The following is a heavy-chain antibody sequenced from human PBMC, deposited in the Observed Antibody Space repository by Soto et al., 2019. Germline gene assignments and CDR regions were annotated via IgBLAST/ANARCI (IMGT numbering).Heavy chain of an antibody. CDR1: GFTFSGYW. J-gene: IGHJ4*02. V-gene: IGHV3-7*05. Sequence: GGSLRLSCAASGFTFSGYWMSWVRQAPGKGLEWVANIKQDGSEKYYVDSVMGRFTISRDNAKNSLFLQMNSLRVEDTAVYFCARAAAHPLYYFDYWGQGALVTVS. CDR2: IKQDGSEK. CDR3: ARAAAHPLYYFDY. D-gene: IGHD6-6*01.